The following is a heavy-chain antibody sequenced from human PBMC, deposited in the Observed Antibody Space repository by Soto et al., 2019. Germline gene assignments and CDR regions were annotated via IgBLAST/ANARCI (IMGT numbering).Heavy chain of an antibody. Sequence: SETLSLTCAVYGGSFSGYYWSWIRQPPGEGLEWIGEINHSGSTNYNPSLKSRVTISVDTSKNQFSLKLSSVTAADTAVYYCAIRPSSSDPYFDYWGQGTLVTVSS. CDR2: INHSGST. CDR1: GGSFSGYY. CDR3: AIRPSSSDPYFDY. V-gene: IGHV4-34*01. J-gene: IGHJ4*02. D-gene: IGHD6-6*01.